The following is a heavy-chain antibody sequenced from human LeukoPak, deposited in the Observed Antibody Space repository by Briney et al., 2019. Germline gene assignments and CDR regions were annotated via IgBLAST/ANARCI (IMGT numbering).Heavy chain of an antibody. V-gene: IGHV1-69*05. Sequence: APVKVSCKASGGTFSSYAISWVRQAPGQGLEWMGRIIPIFGTANYAQKFQGRVTITTDESTSTAYMELSSLRSEDTAVYYCAREGIAAAVVDYWGQGTLVTVSS. J-gene: IGHJ4*02. CDR3: AREGIAAAVVDY. D-gene: IGHD6-13*01. CDR2: IIPIFGTA. CDR1: GGTFSSYA.